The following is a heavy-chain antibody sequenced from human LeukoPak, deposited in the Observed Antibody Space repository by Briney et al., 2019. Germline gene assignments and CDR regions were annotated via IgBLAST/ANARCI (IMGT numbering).Heavy chain of an antibody. J-gene: IGHJ4*02. CDR2: FDPEDGET. CDR1: GYTLTELS. Sequence: GGSVKVSCKVSGYTLTELSMHWVRQAPGKGLEWMGGFDPEDGETIYTQEFQGRVTMTEDTSTDTAYMELSSLRSEDTAVYYCATSSYYSGSYPALNWGQGTLVTVSS. D-gene: IGHD1-26*01. V-gene: IGHV1-24*01. CDR3: ATSSYYSGSYPALN.